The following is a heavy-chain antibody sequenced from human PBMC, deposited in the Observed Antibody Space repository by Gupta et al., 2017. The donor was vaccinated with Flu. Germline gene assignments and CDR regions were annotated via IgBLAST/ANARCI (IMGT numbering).Heavy chain of an antibody. Sequence: EVRLLDSGGGLVQPGGSLRLSCAASGFTFSTYVMNWVRQAPGKGLEWVSSISNSGDNTYYADSVKGRFTISRDNSKNTLYLLMSSLRAEDTAVYYCAKLRKGGSLDMNFDTWGQGTLVTVSS. CDR3: AKLRKGGSLDMNFDT. CDR1: GFTFSTYV. D-gene: IGHD2-2*03. J-gene: IGHJ5*02. CDR2: ISNSGDNT. V-gene: IGHV3-23*01.